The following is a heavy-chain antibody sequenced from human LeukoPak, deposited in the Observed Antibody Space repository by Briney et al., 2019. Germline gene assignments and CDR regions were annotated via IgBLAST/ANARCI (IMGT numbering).Heavy chain of an antibody. V-gene: IGHV1-18*01. D-gene: IGHD3-22*01. CDR3: ARDRYYYDSSGYYPYY. CDR1: GYTFTNYG. CDR2: ISAYNGNT. Sequence: ASVTVSCKASGYTFTNYGISWVRQAPGQGLEWMGWISAYNGNTNYAQKLQGRVSLTTDTSTSTAYMELRSLRSDDTAVYYCARDRYYYDSSGYYPYYWGQGTLVTVSS. J-gene: IGHJ4*02.